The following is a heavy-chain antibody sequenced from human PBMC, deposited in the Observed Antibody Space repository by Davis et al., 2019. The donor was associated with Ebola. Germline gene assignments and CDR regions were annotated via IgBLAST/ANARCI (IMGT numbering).Heavy chain of an antibody. J-gene: IGHJ6*02. V-gene: IGHV1-18*01. CDR1: GYTFTSYG. Sequence: ASVKVSCKASGYTFTSYGISWVRQAPGQGLEWMGWISAHNDNTIYAQKFQGRVTMTRDTSTNTAYMELRRLKSDDTAVYYCATLDILTAYVSYAMDVWGQGTTVTVS. CDR3: ATLDILTAYVSYAMDV. D-gene: IGHD3-9*01. CDR2: ISAHNDNT.